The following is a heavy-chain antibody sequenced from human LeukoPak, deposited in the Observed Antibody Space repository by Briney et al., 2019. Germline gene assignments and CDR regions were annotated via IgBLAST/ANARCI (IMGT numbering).Heavy chain of an antibody. CDR3: ARDRSGYANDAFDF. J-gene: IGHJ3*01. CDR2: LSYGGTNK. Sequence: GGSLRLSCSASGFTFSSYAMHWVRQAPGKRLEWVSVLSYGGTNKYYADSVKGRFTISRDNSKNTMFLQMNSLRAEDTAVYHCARDRSGYANDAFDFWGQGTMVTVSS. CDR1: GFTFSSYA. V-gene: IGHV3-30-3*01. D-gene: IGHD3-3*01.